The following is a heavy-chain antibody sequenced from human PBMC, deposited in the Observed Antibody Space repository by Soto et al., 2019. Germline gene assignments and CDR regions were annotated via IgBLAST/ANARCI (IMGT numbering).Heavy chain of an antibody. J-gene: IGHJ4*02. D-gene: IGHD6-19*01. V-gene: IGHV4-59*01. CDR2: IYYSGST. Sequence: SETLSLTCTVSGGSISSYYWSWIRQPPGKGLEWIGYIYYSGSTNYNPSLKSRVTISVDTSKNQFSLKLSSVTAADTAVYYCARDAIAVAGTGIDYWGQGTLVTVSS. CDR3: ARDAIAVAGTGIDY. CDR1: GGSISSYY.